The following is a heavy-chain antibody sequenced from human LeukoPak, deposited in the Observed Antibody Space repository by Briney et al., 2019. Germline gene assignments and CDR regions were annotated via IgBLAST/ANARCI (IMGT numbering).Heavy chain of an antibody. D-gene: IGHD3-9*01. V-gene: IGHV1-8*01. Sequence: ASVKVSCKASGYTFTSYDINWVRQATGQGLEWMGWMDPNSGNTGYAQKFQGRVTMTRNTSISTAYMELSSLRSEDTAVYYCARGVYFDWSYYYYGMDVWGQGTTVTVSS. CDR2: MDPNSGNT. CDR3: ARGVYFDWSYYYYGMDV. J-gene: IGHJ6*02. CDR1: GYTFTSYD.